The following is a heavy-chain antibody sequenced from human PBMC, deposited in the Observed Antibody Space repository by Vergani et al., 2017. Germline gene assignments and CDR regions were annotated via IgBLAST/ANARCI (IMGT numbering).Heavy chain of an antibody. Sequence: QLQLQESGPGLVKPSAPLSLTCSVSGASIRSSNYYWGCIRQPPGKGLEWIAGIYYSGSTYYNPSLKSRVTLSVDTSKNQFSLKLSSVTAADTVVYFCARHSTVEWLVKLGWIDPWGQGILVTVSS. D-gene: IGHD6-19*01. V-gene: IGHV4-39*01. CDR1: GASIRSSNYY. CDR2: IYYSGST. J-gene: IGHJ5*02. CDR3: ARHSTVEWLVKLGWIDP.